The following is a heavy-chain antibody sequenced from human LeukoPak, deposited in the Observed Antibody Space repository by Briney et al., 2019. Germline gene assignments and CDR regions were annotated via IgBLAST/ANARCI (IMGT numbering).Heavy chain of an antibody. Sequence: GGSLRLSCAASGFTVSSNYMNWVRQAPGKGLEWVSVIYSGGSTYYADSVKDRFTISRDNSKNTVYLQMNSLRAEDTAVYYCARDGAQGYCSGGSCQGFDYWGQGTLVTVSS. CDR1: GFTVSSNY. J-gene: IGHJ4*02. CDR3: ARDGAQGYCSGGSCQGFDY. CDR2: IYSGGST. D-gene: IGHD2-15*01. V-gene: IGHV3-66*01.